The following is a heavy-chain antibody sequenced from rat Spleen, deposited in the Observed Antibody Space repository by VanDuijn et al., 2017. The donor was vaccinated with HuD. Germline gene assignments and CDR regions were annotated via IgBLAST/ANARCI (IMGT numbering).Heavy chain of an antibody. Sequence: EVQLVESDGGLVQPGRSLKLSCAASGFTFTDYYMAWVRQAPTKGLEWVATISSDGRRNYYRDSVKGRFTISRDNAKSTLYLQMDSLRSEDTATYYGARQDTSGYSNWFAYWSQGTLVTVSS. CDR1: GFTFTDYY. CDR3: ARQDTSGYSNWFAY. V-gene: IGHV5-29*01. D-gene: IGHD4-3*01. CDR2: ISSDGRRN. J-gene: IGHJ3*01.